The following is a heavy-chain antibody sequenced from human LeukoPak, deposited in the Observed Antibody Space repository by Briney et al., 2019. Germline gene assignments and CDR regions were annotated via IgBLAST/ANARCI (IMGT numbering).Heavy chain of an antibody. Sequence: ASVKVSCKASGYTFTSYGISWVRQAPGQGLEWMGWISAYNGNTNYAQKLQGRVTMTTDASTSTAYMELRSLRSDDTAVYYCARVPRITMVRGVITTSSFDYWGQGTLVTVSS. D-gene: IGHD3-10*01. CDR2: ISAYNGNT. J-gene: IGHJ4*02. CDR3: ARVPRITMVRGVITTSSFDY. V-gene: IGHV1-18*01. CDR1: GYTFTSYG.